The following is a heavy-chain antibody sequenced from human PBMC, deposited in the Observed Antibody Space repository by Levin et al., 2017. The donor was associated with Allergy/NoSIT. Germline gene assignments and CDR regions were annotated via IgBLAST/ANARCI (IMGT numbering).Heavy chain of an antibody. V-gene: IGHV4-59*01. J-gene: IGHJ3*02. D-gene: IGHD2-2*01. CDR2: IYYSGST. Sequence: SETLSLTCTVSGGSISSYYWSWIRQPPGKGLEWIGYIYYSGSTNYNPSLKSRVTISVDTSKNQFSLKLSSVTAADTAVYYCAREKYCSSTSCYYQDDAFDIWGQGTMVTVSS. CDR1: GGSISSYY. CDR3: AREKYCSSTSCYYQDDAFDI.